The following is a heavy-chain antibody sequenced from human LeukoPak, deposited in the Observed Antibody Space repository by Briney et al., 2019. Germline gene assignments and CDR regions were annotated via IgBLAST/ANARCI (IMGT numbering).Heavy chain of an antibody. D-gene: IGHD3-3*01. CDR3: ARGGFTIFGVVSPYAFDI. Sequence: PGGSLRLSCAASGFTFSSYAMSWVRQAPGKGLEWVSAISGGGGSTYYADSVKGRFTISRDNSKNTLYLQMNSLRAEDTAVYYCARGGFTIFGVVSPYAFDIWGQGTMVTVSS. J-gene: IGHJ3*02. CDR2: ISGGGGST. CDR1: GFTFSSYA. V-gene: IGHV3-23*01.